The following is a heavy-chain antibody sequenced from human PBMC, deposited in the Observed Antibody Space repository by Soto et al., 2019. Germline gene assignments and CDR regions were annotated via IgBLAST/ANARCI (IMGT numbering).Heavy chain of an antibody. J-gene: IGHJ4*02. Sequence: SETLSLTCTVSGGSITSSSYYWGWIRQPPGKGLEWIGGIYYSVRAYYNPSLKSRVTMSVDTSKNQFSLTLNSVTAADAAVYYCARQRNMVVTQAYFDHRGQRTLVTVSS. CDR1: GGSITSSSYY. CDR2: IYYSVRA. CDR3: ARQRNMVVTQAYFDH. D-gene: IGHD2-21*02. V-gene: IGHV4-39*01.